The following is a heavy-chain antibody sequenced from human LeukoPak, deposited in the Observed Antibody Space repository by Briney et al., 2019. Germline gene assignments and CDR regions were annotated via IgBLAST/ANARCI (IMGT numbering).Heavy chain of an antibody. V-gene: IGHV4-4*07. D-gene: IGHD3-22*01. CDR2: IYTSGST. CDR3: ARSGYYYESSGDYYLDY. J-gene: IGHJ4*02. Sequence: SETLSLTCTVSGGAITSYYWSWIRQPAGKGLEWIGRIYTSGSTSYTPSLKSRVTMSVDTSKNQLSLKLSSVTAADTAVYYCARSGYYYESSGDYYLDYWGSGTLVTVSS. CDR1: GGAITSYY.